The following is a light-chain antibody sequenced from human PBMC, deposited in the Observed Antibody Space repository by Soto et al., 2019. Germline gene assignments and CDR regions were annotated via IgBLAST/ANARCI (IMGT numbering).Light chain of an antibody. CDR1: QSFSSR. V-gene: IGKV3-20*01. CDR3: QRYASSTIT. Sequence: EIVLTQSPGTLALSPWGGATLSCRASQSFSSRLGWDPQQPGQAPRLLISGASTRATGIPDRFSGSGSGTDFTLTISRLEPEDFAVYYCQRYASSTITFGQGTRLEIK. J-gene: IGKJ5*01. CDR2: GAS.